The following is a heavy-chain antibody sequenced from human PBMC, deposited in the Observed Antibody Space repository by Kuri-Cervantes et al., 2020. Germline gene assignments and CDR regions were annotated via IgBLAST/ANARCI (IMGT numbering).Heavy chain of an antibody. CDR2: ISYDGSNK. CDR3: ARGIRVKLMDV. J-gene: IGHJ6*02. V-gene: IGHV3-30*03. CDR1: GFTFSSYG. D-gene: IGHD3-10*01. Sequence: GESLKISCAASGFTFSSYGMHWVRQAPGKGLEWVAVISYDGSNKYYADSVKGRFTISRDNSKNTLYLQMNSPRSEDTAVYYCARGIRVKLMDVWGQGTTVTVSS.